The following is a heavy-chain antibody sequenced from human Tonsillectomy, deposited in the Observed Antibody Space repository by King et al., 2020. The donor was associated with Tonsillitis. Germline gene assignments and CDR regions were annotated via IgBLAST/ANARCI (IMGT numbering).Heavy chain of an antibody. CDR3: AKTSYGTWQRFDP. CDR1: GVTFSSYA. V-gene: IGHV3-23*04. CDR2: ISGSGGST. Sequence: VQLVESGGGLVQPGGSLRLSCAASGVTFSSYAMSWVRQAPGKGLEWVSGISGSGGSTYHADSVKGRFTISRDNSKNTLYLQMNSLRAEDTAVYFCAKTSYGTWQRFDPWGQGTLVTVSS. D-gene: IGHD1-1*01. J-gene: IGHJ5*02.